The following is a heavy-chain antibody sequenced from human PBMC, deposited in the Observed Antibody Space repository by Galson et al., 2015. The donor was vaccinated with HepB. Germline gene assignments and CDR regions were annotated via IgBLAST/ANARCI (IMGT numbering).Heavy chain of an antibody. Sequence: SVKVSCKASGYTFTNYYMHWVRQAPGQGLEWMGIINPSGGSASYAQKFQGRVTMTRDTSTSTVYMELSSLRSEDTAVYYCTNLCSYDYFWGTDGHVDSWGQGTLVTACS. CDR1: GYTFTNYY. CDR3: TNLCSYDYFWGTDGHVDS. CDR2: INPSGGSA. V-gene: IGHV1-46*03. J-gene: IGHJ4*02. D-gene: IGHD3-16*01.